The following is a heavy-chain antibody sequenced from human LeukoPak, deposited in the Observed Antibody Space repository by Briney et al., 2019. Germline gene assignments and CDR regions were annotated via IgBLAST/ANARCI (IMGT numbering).Heavy chain of an antibody. CDR2: INPNSGGT. J-gene: IGHJ4*02. V-gene: IGHV1-2*02. D-gene: IGHD2-21*02. CDR1: GYTFTDYY. CDR3: ARDFCGGDCLGDY. Sequence: GASVKVSCKASGYTFTDYYMHWVRQAPGQGLEWMGWINPNSGGTDYAQKFQGRVTMTRDASISTAYMELSRLRPDDTAVYYCARDFCGGDCLGDYWGQGTLVTVSS.